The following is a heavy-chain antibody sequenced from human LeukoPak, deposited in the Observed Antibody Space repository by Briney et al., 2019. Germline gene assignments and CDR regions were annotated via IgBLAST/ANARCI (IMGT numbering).Heavy chain of an antibody. Sequence: ASVKVSCKASGYTFTGYYMHWVRQAPGQGLEWMGWINPNSSGTNYAQKFQGRVTMTRDTSISTAYMELSRQRSDDTAVYYCARVPRGVAAGYYFDCWGQGILVTVSS. D-gene: IGHD6-13*01. J-gene: IGHJ4*02. CDR3: ARVPRGVAAGYYFDC. CDR2: INPNSSGT. V-gene: IGHV1-2*02. CDR1: GYTFTGYY.